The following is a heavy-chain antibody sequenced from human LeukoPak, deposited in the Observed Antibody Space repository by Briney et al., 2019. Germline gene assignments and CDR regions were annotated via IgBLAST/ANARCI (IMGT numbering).Heavy chain of an antibody. CDR3: ARDGQVATEAGWFDP. D-gene: IGHD5-12*01. J-gene: IGHJ5*02. V-gene: IGHV4-4*07. Sequence: PSETLSLTCTVSGGSISSYYWSWIRQPAGKGLEWIGRIYTSGSTNYNPSLKSRVTMSVDTSKNQFSLKPSSVTAADTAVYYCARDGQVATEAGWFDPWGQGTLVTVSS. CDR1: GGSISSYY. CDR2: IYTSGST.